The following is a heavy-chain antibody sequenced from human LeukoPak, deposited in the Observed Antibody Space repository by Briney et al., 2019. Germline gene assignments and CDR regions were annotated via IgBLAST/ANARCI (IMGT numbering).Heavy chain of an antibody. Sequence: ASVKVSCKASGYTFTGYYMHWVRQAPGQGIEWMGWIYPNSGGTNYAQKFQGRVTMTRDTSISTAYMELSRLRSDDTAVYYCAKEEGYSSSWYYYWGQGTLVTVSS. D-gene: IGHD6-13*01. V-gene: IGHV1-2*02. CDR1: GYTFTGYY. CDR2: IYPNSGGT. J-gene: IGHJ4*02. CDR3: AKEEGYSSSWYYY.